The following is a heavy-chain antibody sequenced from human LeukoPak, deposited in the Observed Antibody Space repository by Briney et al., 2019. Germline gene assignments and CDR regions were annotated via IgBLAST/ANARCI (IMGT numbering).Heavy chain of an antibody. CDR1: GYTFTSYY. D-gene: IGHD4-17*01. V-gene: IGHV1-46*01. CDR2: INPSGGST. Sequence: ASVKVSCKASGYTFTSYYMHWVRQAPGQGLEWMGIINPSGGSTSYAQKFQGRVTMTRDTSTSTVYMELSSLRSEDTAVYYCARDKAVTTAHVEYFQHWGQGTLVTVSS. J-gene: IGHJ1*01. CDR3: ARDKAVTTAHVEYFQH.